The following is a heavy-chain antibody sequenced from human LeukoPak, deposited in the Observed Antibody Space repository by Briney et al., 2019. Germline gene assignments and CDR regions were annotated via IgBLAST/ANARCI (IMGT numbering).Heavy chain of an antibody. CDR3: ARGRLDGGYSYLDWFDP. J-gene: IGHJ5*02. CDR1: GFSFRGYS. Sequence: GGCLRVSCAAPGFSFRGYSMSWVCETLGEGLEWVSSIMSSTPYIYYANSVRGPFTISRQNAENSLYPQMNSLRAEDTPVYYCARGRLDGGYSYLDWFDPWGQGTLVTVSS. CDR2: IMSSTPYI. V-gene: IGHV3-21*01. D-gene: IGHD5-18*01.